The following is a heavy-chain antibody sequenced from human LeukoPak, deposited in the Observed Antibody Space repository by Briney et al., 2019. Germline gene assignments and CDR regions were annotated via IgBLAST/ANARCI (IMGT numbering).Heavy chain of an antibody. Sequence: SETLSLTCTVSGGSISSYYWSWIRQPPGKGLEWIGYIYYSGSTNYNPSLKSRVTISVDTSKNQFSLKLSSVTAADTVVYYCARGIAAALRWFDPWGQGTLVTVSS. CDR3: ARGIAAALRWFDP. CDR1: GGSISSYY. V-gene: IGHV4-59*01. CDR2: IYYSGST. D-gene: IGHD6-13*01. J-gene: IGHJ5*02.